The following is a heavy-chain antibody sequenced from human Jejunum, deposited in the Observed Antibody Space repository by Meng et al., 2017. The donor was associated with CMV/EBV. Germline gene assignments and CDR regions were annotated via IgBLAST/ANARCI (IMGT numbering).Heavy chain of an antibody. CDR2: IGPRGDST. D-gene: IGHD1-14*01. Sequence: GFTFSNFAMSWIRQAPGKGLEWVSTIGPRGDSTYYADSLKGRFTISRDNSKNTLFLQLNSLRVEDTAVYFCAKKDHLVYGGWSGPWGQGSLVTVSS. J-gene: IGHJ5*02. CDR3: AKKDHLVYGGWSGP. CDR1: GFTFSNFA. V-gene: IGHV3-23*01.